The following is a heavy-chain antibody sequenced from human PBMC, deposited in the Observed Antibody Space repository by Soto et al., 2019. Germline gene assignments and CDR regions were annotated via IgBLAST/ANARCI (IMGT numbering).Heavy chain of an antibody. CDR2: VDSDGGGT. J-gene: IGHJ4*02. CDR3: GTVFEH. Sequence: EVQLVESGGGSAQPGGSLRLSCVASGITFTNYWMHWVRQVPGKGLVWVARVDSDGGGTSYADFVKGRFTISRDNAKNTLYLQMTSLRVEDTAMYYCGTVFEHWGQGIPVTVSS. V-gene: IGHV3-74*01. CDR1: GITFTNYW.